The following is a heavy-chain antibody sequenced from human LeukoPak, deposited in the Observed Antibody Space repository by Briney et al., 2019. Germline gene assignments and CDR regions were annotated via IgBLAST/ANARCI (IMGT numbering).Heavy chain of an antibody. CDR1: GGSISSYY. CDR3: ARGTGIAAAGTYYYYYMDV. CDR2: IYYSGST. D-gene: IGHD6-13*01. Sequence: PSETLFLTCTVSGGSISSYYWSWIRQPPGKGLEWIGYIYYSGSTNYNPSLKSRVTISVDTSKNQFSLKLSSVTAADTAVYYCARGTGIAAAGTYYYYYMDVWGKGTTVTVSS. J-gene: IGHJ6*03. V-gene: IGHV4-59*01.